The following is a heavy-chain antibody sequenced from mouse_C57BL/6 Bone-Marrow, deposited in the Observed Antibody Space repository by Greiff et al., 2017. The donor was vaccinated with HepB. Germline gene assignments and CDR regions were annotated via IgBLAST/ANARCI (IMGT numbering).Heavy chain of an antibody. CDR2: IDPEDGET. V-gene: IGHV14-2*01. Sequence: EVQLQQSGAELVKPGASVKLSCTASGFNIKDSYMHWVKQRTEQGLEWIGRIDPEDGETKDAPKFQGKATITADTSSNTAYLQLSSLTSEDTAVYYCARDYYGDWFAYGGQGTLVTVSA. CDR3: ARDYYGDWFAY. J-gene: IGHJ3*01. CDR1: GFNIKDSY. D-gene: IGHD1-2*01.